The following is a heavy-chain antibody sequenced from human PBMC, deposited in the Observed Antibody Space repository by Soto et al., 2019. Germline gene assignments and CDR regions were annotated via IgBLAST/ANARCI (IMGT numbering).Heavy chain of an antibody. J-gene: IGHJ4*02. CDR3: ARDRGHHDTSGYYQAPFDY. D-gene: IGHD3-3*01. CDR1: AGSLSRGWPY. Sequence: SQTRSLARRVGAGSLSRGWPYWGRPRHHPGKGLEWIGYIHDSGTTHYNTSLKSRITISVDTSKNQFSLKLNSVICADTAVYYCARDRGHHDTSGYYQAPFDYWGLGILVTVSS. V-gene: IGHV4-61*01. CDR2: IHDSGTT.